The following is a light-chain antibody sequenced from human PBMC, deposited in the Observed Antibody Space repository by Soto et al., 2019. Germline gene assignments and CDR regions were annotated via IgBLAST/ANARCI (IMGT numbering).Light chain of an antibody. Sequence: DTQMTQSPSTLSASVGDRVTITCRASQSISKWLAWHQQKPGKAPKLLIYDASTLQSGVPPRFSGSGSGTEFTLTIRSLQPDDIATYYCQQYSSYSAWTFGEGTKVDIK. V-gene: IGKV1-5*01. J-gene: IGKJ1*01. CDR1: QSISKW. CDR3: QQYSSYSAWT. CDR2: DAS.